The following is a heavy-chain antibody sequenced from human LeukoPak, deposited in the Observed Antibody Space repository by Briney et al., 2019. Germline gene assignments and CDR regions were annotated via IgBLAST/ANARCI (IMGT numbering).Heavy chain of an antibody. CDR2: LYHSDSI. CDR3: ARQHDSYHYYYVDV. CDR1: GYSISSGYY. D-gene: IGHD6-13*01. J-gene: IGHJ6*03. Sequence: PSETLPLTCAVSGYSISSGYYWIWIRQPPGKGLEWIGSLYHSDSIYYNPSLESRLTMSVDTSKNQFSLKLSFVTAADTAVYYCARQHDSYHYYYVDVWGKGTTVTASS. V-gene: IGHV4-38-2*01.